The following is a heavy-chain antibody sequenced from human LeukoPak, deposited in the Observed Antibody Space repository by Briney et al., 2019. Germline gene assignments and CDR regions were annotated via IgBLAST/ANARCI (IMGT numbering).Heavy chain of an antibody. V-gene: IGHV3-23*01. Sequence: GGSLRLSCAASGLTFSSYAMSWVRQAPGKRLEWVSAISGSGDSSYYADSVKGRFTISRDNSKNTLYLQMNSLRVEDTAIYYCVRDRYGDTDYWGQGTRVTVSA. J-gene: IGHJ4*02. CDR3: VRDRYGDTDY. D-gene: IGHD2-21*01. CDR2: ISGSGDSS. CDR1: GLTFSSYA.